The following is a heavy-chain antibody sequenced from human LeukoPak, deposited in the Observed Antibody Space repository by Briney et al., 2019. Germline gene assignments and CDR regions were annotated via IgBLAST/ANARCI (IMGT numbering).Heavy chain of an antibody. J-gene: IGHJ4*02. V-gene: IGHV4-30-2*01. CDR1: GGSISSGDYS. Sequence: PSQTLSLTCAVSGGSISSGDYSWSWIRQPPGSGLEWIGYIWHSGHTNYNPSLRSRVTISVARSNNQLSLRLSSVTAADTAVYYCARARESMATAGSYFDYWDQGTLVTVSS. CDR2: IWHSGHT. D-gene: IGHD6-13*01. CDR3: ARARESMATAGSYFDY.